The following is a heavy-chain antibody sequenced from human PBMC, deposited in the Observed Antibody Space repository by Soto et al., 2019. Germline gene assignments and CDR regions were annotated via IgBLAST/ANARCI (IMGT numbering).Heavy chain of an antibody. CDR2: INHSGST. D-gene: IGHD2-15*01. Sequence: QVQLQQWGAGLLKPSETLSLTCAVYGGSFSGYYWSWIRQPPGKGLEWIGEINHSGSTNYNPSLQSRVTTPVDTSNHQFSLKLGAVAAADTAVYYCARGRYCSGGSCHTGSGVYFQHWGQGTLVTVSS. V-gene: IGHV4-34*01. J-gene: IGHJ1*01. CDR3: ARGRYCSGGSCHTGSGVYFQH. CDR1: GGSFSGYY.